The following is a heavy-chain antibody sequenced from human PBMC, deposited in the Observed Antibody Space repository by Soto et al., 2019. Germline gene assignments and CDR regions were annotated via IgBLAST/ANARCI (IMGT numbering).Heavy chain of an antibody. CDR2: ISDRGDTT. CDR3: AKSTTVVSGSFDY. Sequence: EVQLLESGGGLVQPGGSLRLSCAASGFTISSNAMYWVRQAPGKGLEWVSAISDRGDTTHYADSVKGRFTISRDTSKNTLYLQLNTLRAEDTAVYYCAKSTTVVSGSFDYWGQGTLVTVSS. CDR1: GFTISSNA. D-gene: IGHD4-17*01. J-gene: IGHJ4*02. V-gene: IGHV3-23*01.